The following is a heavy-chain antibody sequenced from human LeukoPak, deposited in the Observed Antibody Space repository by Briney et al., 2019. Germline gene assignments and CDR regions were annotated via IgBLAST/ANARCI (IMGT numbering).Heavy chain of an antibody. V-gene: IGHV4-39*02. J-gene: IGHJ4*02. D-gene: IGHD3-22*01. Sequence: SETLSLTCTVSGGSISSSSYYWGWIRQPPGKGLEWIGEINHSGSTNYNPSLKSRVTISVDTSKNHFSLRLSSVTAADTAVYYCARVITYYYDSSGYFQHWGQGTLVTVSS. CDR2: INHSGST. CDR3: ARVITYYYDSSGYFQH. CDR1: GGSISSSSYY.